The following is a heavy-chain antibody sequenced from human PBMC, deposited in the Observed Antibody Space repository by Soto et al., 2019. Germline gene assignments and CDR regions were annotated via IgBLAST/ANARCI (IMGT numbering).Heavy chain of an antibody. D-gene: IGHD4-17*01. J-gene: IGHJ6*03. CDR2: IYYSGST. CDR3: ARQRVTTSPYYYYMDV. CDR1: GGSISSSSYY. Sequence: QLQLQESGPGLVKPSETLSLTCTVSGGSISSSSYYWGWIRQPPGKGLEWIGSIYYSGSTYYNPSLKSRVTISVDTSKNQFSLKLSSVTAADTAVYYCARQRVTTSPYYYYMDVWGKGTTVTVSS. V-gene: IGHV4-39*01.